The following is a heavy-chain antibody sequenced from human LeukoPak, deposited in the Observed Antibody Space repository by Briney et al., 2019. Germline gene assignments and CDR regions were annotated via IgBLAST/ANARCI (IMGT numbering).Heavy chain of an antibody. D-gene: IGHD3-9*01. Sequence: GGSLRLSCAASGFTFSSYSMNWVRQAPGKGLEWVSSISSSSSYIYYADSVKGRFTISRDNAKNSLYLQMNSLRAEDTAVYYCATDYYDILTGYEGAFDIWGQGTMVTVSS. CDR2: ISSSSSYI. CDR3: ATDYYDILTGYEGAFDI. J-gene: IGHJ3*02. CDR1: GFTFSSYS. V-gene: IGHV3-21*01.